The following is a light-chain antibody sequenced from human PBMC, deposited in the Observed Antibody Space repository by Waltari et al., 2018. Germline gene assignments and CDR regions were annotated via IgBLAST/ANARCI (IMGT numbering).Light chain of an antibody. CDR1: QSINNF. CDR2: DAS. Sequence: EIVLTQSPATLSLSPGQRATLPCRASQSINNFLAWYQQKPGQPPRRRIADASSRATGIPARFSGSGSGTDFTLTISRLEPEDFAIYYCQLRDNWPPYTFGQGTKLEIK. J-gene: IGKJ2*01. V-gene: IGKV3-11*01. CDR3: QLRDNWPPYT.